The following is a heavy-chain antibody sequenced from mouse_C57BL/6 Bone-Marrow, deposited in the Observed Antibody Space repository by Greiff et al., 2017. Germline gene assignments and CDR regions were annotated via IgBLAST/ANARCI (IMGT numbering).Heavy chain of an antibody. Sequence: VQRVESGAELVRPGTSVKMSCKASGYTFTNYWIGWAKQRPGHGLEWIGDIYPGGGYTNYNEKFKGKATLTADKSSSTAYMQFSSLTSEDSAIYYCARATVTTYYAMDYWGQGTSVTVSS. V-gene: IGHV1-63*01. CDR2: IYPGGGYT. CDR1: GYTFTNYW. CDR3: ARATVTTYYAMDY. J-gene: IGHJ4*01. D-gene: IGHD2-2*01.